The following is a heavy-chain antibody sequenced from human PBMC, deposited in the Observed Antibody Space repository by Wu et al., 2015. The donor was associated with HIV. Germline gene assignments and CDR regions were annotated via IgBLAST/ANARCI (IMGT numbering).Heavy chain of an antibody. D-gene: IGHD2-2*01. CDR2: ISVYNGHT. J-gene: IGHJ5*02. Sequence: QVQLVQSGAEVKKPGASVKVSCKASGYTFTSYSISWVRQAPGQGLEWMGWISVYNGHTNYAQKLQGRVTMTTDTSTGTAYMELRXLRSDDTAVYYCARDCSSTSCPFDPWAREPWSPSP. CDR3: ARDCSSTSCPFDP. V-gene: IGHV1-18*01. CDR1: GYTFTSYS.